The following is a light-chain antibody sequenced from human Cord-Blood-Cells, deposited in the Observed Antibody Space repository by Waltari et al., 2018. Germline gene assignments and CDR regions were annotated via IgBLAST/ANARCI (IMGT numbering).Light chain of an antibody. CDR2: AAS. J-gene: IGKJ4*01. Sequence: DIQLTQSPSFLSASGGARVTITCRASQVISSYLAWYQHKPGKAPKLRIYAASTLQSGVPSRFSGSGSGTAFSLTISSLQPEDFATYYCQQLNSYLLTFGGGTKVEIK. V-gene: IGKV1-9*01. CDR3: QQLNSYLLT. CDR1: QVISSY.